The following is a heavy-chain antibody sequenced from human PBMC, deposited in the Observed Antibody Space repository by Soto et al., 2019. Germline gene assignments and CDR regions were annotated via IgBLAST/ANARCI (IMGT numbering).Heavy chain of an antibody. CDR2: IIPIFGTA. V-gene: IGHV1-69*13. Sequence: GASVKVSCKASGGTFSSYAISWVRQAPGQGLEWMGGIIPIFGTANYAQKFQGRVTITADESTSTAYMELSSLRSEDTAVYYCAHEGGAAAGTSYYYYYCGMDVWGQGTTVTVSS. CDR1: GGTFSSYA. CDR3: AHEGGAAAGTSYYYYYCGMDV. D-gene: IGHD6-13*01. J-gene: IGHJ6*02.